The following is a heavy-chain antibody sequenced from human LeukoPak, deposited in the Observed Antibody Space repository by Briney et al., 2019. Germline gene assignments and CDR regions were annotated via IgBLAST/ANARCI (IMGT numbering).Heavy chain of an antibody. V-gene: IGHV3-23*01. Sequence: GGSLRLSCAASGFTFSSYAMSWVRQAPGKGLEWVSAISGSGGTTYYADSVKGRFTISRDNPKNTLYLQMNSLRAEDTAVYYCAKVGDGYNYGTFDYWGQGTLVTVSS. CDR2: ISGSGGTT. J-gene: IGHJ4*02. CDR1: GFTFSSYA. CDR3: AKVGDGYNYGTFDY. D-gene: IGHD5-24*01.